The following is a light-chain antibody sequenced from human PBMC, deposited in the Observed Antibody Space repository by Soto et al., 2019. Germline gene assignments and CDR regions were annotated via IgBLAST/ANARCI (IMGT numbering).Light chain of an antibody. V-gene: IGLV2-23*01. J-gene: IGLJ2*01. CDR2: EGS. CDR1: SSDFGSYIL. Sequence: QSALTQPASVSGSPGQSITISCTGTSSDFGSYILVSWYQQHPGKAPKVMIYEGSKRPSGVSARFSGSQSGNTASLTISGPQAEDEADYYCSSYAGSSTHVVFCGGTKLTVL. CDR3: SSYAGSSTHVV.